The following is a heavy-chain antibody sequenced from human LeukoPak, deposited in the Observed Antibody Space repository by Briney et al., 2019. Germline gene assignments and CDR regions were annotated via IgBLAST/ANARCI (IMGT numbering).Heavy chain of an antibody. V-gene: IGHV3-74*01. D-gene: IGHD1-26*01. J-gene: IGHJ3*01. CDR3: ARDQSGSYLGAFAF. CDR1: GFTFSSYW. Sequence: PGGSLRLSCAASGFTFSSYWMHWVRQAPGKGLVWVSRINSDGSSTSYADSVKGRFTISRDNAKNALYLQMNSLRAEDRAVYYCARDQSGSYLGAFAFWGQGTMVTVSS. CDR2: INSDGSST.